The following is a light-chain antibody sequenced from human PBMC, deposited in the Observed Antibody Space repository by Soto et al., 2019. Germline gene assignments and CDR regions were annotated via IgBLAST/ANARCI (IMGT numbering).Light chain of an antibody. Sequence: EIVLTQSPGTLSLSPGERATLSCRASQSVSSSYLAWYQQKPGQAPRLLLYGASSRATGIPDRFSGSGSATDFTLTISRLEPEDFAVYYCQQYGSSPQTFGQGTKVEIK. CDR1: QSVSSSY. CDR2: GAS. CDR3: QQYGSSPQT. V-gene: IGKV3-20*01. J-gene: IGKJ1*01.